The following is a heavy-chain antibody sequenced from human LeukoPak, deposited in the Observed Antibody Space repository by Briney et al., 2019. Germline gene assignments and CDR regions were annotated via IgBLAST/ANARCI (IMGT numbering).Heavy chain of an antibody. V-gene: IGHV3-7*01. CDR3: AKDAQRGFDYSNSLEN. CDR2: IKPDGSDK. Sequence: GGSLRLSCNASGFAFTTKWMSWVRQAPGKGLEWVGYIKPDGSDKYYVDSVKGRFTMSRDDSRDTVYLQMDRLTAEDTAVYYCAKDAQRGFDYSNSLENWGQGTLVIVSS. J-gene: IGHJ4*02. CDR1: GFAFTTKW. D-gene: IGHD4-11*01.